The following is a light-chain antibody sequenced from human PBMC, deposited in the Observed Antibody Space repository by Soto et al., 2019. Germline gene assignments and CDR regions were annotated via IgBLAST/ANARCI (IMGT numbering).Light chain of an antibody. CDR1: SRHRRYA. Sequence: QSVLTQSPSASASLGASVKLTCTLSSRHRRYAIAWHQQQPEKGPRYLMKVNSDGSHNKGDGIPDRFSGSSSGAERYLTISSLQSEDEADYYCQTWGAGIRVFGGGTKLTVL. V-gene: IGLV4-69*01. CDR3: QTWGAGIRV. J-gene: IGLJ2*01. CDR2: VNSDGSH.